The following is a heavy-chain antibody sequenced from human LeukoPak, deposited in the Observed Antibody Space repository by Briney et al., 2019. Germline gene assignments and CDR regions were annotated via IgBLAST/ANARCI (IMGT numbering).Heavy chain of an antibody. CDR2: INAGNGNK. Sequence: GASVTVSCKASEYTFTDYAINWVRQAPGQRLEWMGWINAGNGNKKYSQRFQGRVTITRDTSASTAYMELSSLTSEDTAVYYCARGRWSATTASYYLDFWGQGTLVTVSS. V-gene: IGHV1-3*01. D-gene: IGHD5-24*01. J-gene: IGHJ4*02. CDR3: ARGRWSATTASYYLDF. CDR1: EYTFTDYA.